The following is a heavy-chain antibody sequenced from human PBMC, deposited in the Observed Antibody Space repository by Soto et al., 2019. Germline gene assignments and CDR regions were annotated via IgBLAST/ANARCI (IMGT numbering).Heavy chain of an antibody. CDR2: IYSGGST. V-gene: IGHV3-66*04. J-gene: IGHJ3*02. CDR3: ARHLRPDAFDI. CDR1: GFTVSSNY. Sequence: EVQLVESGGGLVQPGGSPRLSCAASGFTVSSNYMSWVRQAPGKGLEWVSVIYSGGSTYYADSVKGRFTISRDNSKNTLYLQMNSLRAEDTAVYYCARHLRPDAFDIWGQGTMVTVSS.